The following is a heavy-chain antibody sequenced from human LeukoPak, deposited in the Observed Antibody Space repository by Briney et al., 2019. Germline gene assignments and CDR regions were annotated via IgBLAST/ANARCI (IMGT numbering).Heavy chain of an antibody. Sequence: SLRLSCVVSGFTFSTFAMRYVRHLPGRGLEWVSAIRGSDPGTYYADSVKGRFTISRDNSRNTLHLQMNSLRVEDTAIYYCAKGNAGHCTGTTCYPFDYWGQGTLVTVSS. J-gene: IGHJ4*02. D-gene: IGHD2-2*01. CDR1: GFTFSTFA. V-gene: IGHV3-23*01. CDR3: AKGNAGHCTGTTCYPFDY. CDR2: IRGSDPGT.